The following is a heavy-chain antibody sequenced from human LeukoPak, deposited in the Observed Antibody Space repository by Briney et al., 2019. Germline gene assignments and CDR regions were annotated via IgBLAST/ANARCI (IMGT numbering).Heavy chain of an antibody. D-gene: IGHD6-6*01. CDR2: ISSSSGSI. V-gene: IGHV3-21*01. Sequence: GGSLRLSCAASGFTFKSLGMNWVRQAPGKGLEWVSSISSSSGSIYYADSVKGRFTISRDNAKNSVYLQMNNLRGEDTAVYYCARIPYSSSLTDAFDIWGQGTMVTVYS. J-gene: IGHJ3*02. CDR1: GFTFKSLG. CDR3: ARIPYSSSLTDAFDI.